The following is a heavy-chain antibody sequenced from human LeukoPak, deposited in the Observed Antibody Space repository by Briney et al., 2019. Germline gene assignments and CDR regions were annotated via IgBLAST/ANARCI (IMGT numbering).Heavy chain of an antibody. CDR1: GGSISIYY. J-gene: IGHJ3*01. V-gene: IGHV4-59*01. CDR3: ARDLRVGGSSGWYAFDV. D-gene: IGHD6-19*01. Sequence: SETLSLTCTVSGGSISIYYWSWIRQPPGKGLEWIGYLYYRGSTTYNPSLKSRVTISIDTSKNQFSLKLSSVTAADTAVYYCARDLRVGGSSGWYAFDVWGQGTMVTVSS. CDR2: LYYRGST.